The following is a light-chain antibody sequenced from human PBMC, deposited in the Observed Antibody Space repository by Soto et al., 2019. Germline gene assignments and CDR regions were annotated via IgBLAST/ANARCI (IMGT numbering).Light chain of an antibody. CDR3: QQCFSTPPT. CDR2: AAS. Sequence: DIQMTQSPSSLSASVGDRVTITCRASHSIDNYLSWYQQKPGKAPKLLIYAASNLQRGVSSRFSGSGSGTDFTLTIDSLQPDDFAIYYCQQCFSTPPTFGHGTKVETK. J-gene: IGKJ1*01. V-gene: IGKV1-39*01. CDR1: HSIDNY.